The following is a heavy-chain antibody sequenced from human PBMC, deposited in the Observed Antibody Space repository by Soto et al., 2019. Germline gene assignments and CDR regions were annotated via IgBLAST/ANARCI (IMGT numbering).Heavy chain of an antibody. CDR3: AKDNVNDGKYCFDS. CDR2: STTSDVA. D-gene: IGHD2-15*01. CDR1: GFVFSSYV. J-gene: IGHJ4*02. V-gene: IGHV3-23*01. Sequence: GGSLRLSWAASGFVFSSYVMNGGRQAPGKGLGWVSISTTSDVAKYADSVKGRFTISRNNSNNTLFLQMHSLRAEDTAIYYCAKDNVNDGKYCFDSWGQGTLVTVSS.